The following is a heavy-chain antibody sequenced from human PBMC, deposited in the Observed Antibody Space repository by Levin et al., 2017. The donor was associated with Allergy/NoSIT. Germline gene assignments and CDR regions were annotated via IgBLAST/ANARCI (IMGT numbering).Heavy chain of an antibody. V-gene: IGHV4-59*01. CDR1: GDSIHSDY. CDR2: LYYSGST. CDR3: ARGRLYWYFDL. Sequence: SQTLSLPCSVSGDSIHSDYWSWIRQPPGKGPEWIGYLYYSGSTNYNPSLKSRVTMSIDKSKNHFSPRLRSVTAADTAVYYCARGRLYWYFDLWGRGTLVTVSS. J-gene: IGHJ2*01.